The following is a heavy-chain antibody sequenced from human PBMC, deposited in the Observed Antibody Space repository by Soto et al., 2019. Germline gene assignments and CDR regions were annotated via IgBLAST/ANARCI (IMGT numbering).Heavy chain of an antibody. CDR2: IFYLGSS. Sequence: SSTLSLTCTFSGDSIISSDFYWGWVRQPPGKGLEWIGSIFYLGSSYYNPSLKSRVTMSVDTSKNQFSLRLRSVTAADTALYFCARHSLALRKNNWFDPWGQGIMVTVSS. V-gene: IGHV4-39*01. J-gene: IGHJ5*02. CDR3: ARHSLALRKNNWFDP. D-gene: IGHD3-3*02. CDR1: GDSIISSDFY.